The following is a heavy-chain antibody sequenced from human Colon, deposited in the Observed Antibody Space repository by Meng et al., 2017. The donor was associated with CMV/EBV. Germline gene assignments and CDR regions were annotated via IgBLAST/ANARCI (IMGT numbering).Heavy chain of an antibody. V-gene: IGHV4-38-2*02. CDR1: GYFISSGYY. CDR3: TRFGRGVAAAFFDI. D-gene: IGHD6-13*01. J-gene: IGHJ4*02. CDR2: LYHSGST. Sequence: SETLSLTCTVSGYFISSGYYWGWIRQPPGKGLEWIGHLYHSGSTYYNPSLKSRVTISVDTSKNQFSLKMRSVTAADTAMYYCTRFGRGVAAAFFDIWGQGALVTVSS.